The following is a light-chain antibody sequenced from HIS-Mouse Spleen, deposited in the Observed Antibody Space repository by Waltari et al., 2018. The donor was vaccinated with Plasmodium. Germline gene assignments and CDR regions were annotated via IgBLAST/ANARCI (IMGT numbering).Light chain of an antibody. Sequence: SYELTQPPSVSVSPGQTARITCSGDALPKKYAYWYQQKSGPAPVLVIYEDSKRPSGIPERFSGCRSGTMATLTISGAQVEDEADFYCYSTDSSGNHRVFGGGTKLTVL. J-gene: IGLJ3*02. CDR1: ALPKKY. CDR3: YSTDSSGNHRV. CDR2: EDS. V-gene: IGLV3-10*01.